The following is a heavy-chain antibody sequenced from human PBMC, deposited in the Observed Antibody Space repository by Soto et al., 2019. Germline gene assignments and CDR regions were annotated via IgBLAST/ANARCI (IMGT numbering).Heavy chain of an antibody. CDR2: ISAYNGNT. CDR3: ARDSGNLGNWAYFFNY. Sequence: QGQLVQSGGEVKKPGASVKVSCKASSYTFTDFGIIWVRQAPGQGLEWLGWISAYNGNTNYAQKVQGRVTMTTDTSTSTAYMELRSLRSDDTAVYYCARDSGNLGNWAYFFNYWGQGTLVTVSS. J-gene: IGHJ4*02. D-gene: IGHD7-27*01. V-gene: IGHV1-18*01. CDR1: SYTFTDFG.